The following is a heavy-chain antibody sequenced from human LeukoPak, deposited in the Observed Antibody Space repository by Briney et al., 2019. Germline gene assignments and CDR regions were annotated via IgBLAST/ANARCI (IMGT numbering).Heavy chain of an antibody. V-gene: IGHV4-31*03. Sequence: SETLSLTCTVSGVSISSGGYYWRWIRQHPGKGLEWIGYIYYSGCTYYNPSLKSRVTISVDTSKNQFSLKLSSVTAADTAVYYCASGYYCSSTSCYKFDYWGQRTLVTVSS. CDR1: GVSISSGGYY. CDR2: IYYSGCT. CDR3: ASGYYCSSTSCYKFDY. J-gene: IGHJ4*02. D-gene: IGHD2-2*02.